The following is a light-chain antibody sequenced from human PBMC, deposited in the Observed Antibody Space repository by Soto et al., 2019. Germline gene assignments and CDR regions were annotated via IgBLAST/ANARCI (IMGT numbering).Light chain of an antibody. CDR2: SNN. CDR1: SSNIGSNT. CDR3: AAWDDSLNGLV. Sequence: QLVLTQPPSASGTPGQRVTISCSGSSSNIGSNTVNWYQQLPGTAPKLLIYSNNQRPSGVPDRFSGSKSGTSASLAISGLQSEDEADYYCAAWDDSLNGLVFGGGTNPTVL. V-gene: IGLV1-44*01. J-gene: IGLJ3*02.